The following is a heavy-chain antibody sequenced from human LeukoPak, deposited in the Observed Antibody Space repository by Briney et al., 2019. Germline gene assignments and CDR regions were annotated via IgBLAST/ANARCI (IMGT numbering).Heavy chain of an antibody. V-gene: IGHV4-4*07. J-gene: IGHJ3*02. CDR3: ARASDFWSGYPDAFDI. D-gene: IGHD3-3*01. Sequence: SETLSLTCTVSGGSISSYHWSWIRQPAGKGLEWIGRIYTSGSTNYSPSLKSRVTMSVDTSKNQFSLKLSSVTAADTAVYYCARASDFWSGYPDAFDIWGQGTMVTVSS. CDR1: GGSISSYH. CDR2: IYTSGST.